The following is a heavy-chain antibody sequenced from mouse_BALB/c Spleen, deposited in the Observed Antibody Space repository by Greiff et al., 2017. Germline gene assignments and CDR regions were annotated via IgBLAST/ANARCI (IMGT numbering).Heavy chain of an antibody. V-gene: IGHV1-82*01. CDR3: ARSIRGYFDV. D-gene: IGHD2-4*01. Sequence: QVHVKQSGPELVKPGASVKISCKASGYAFSSSWMNWVKQRPGQGLEWIGRIYPGDGDTNYNGKFKGKATLTADKSSSTAYMQLSSLTSVDSAVYFCARSIRGYFDVWGAGTTVTVSS. J-gene: IGHJ1*01. CDR2: IYPGDGDT. CDR1: GYAFSSSW.